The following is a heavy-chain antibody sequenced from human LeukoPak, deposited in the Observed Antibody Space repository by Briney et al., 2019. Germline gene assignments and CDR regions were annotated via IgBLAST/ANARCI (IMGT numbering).Heavy chain of an antibody. CDR2: ISGSGGST. CDR1: GFTFSSYA. CDR3: AKSPPVTPWAFDI. J-gene: IGHJ3*02. Sequence: GGSLRLSCAASGFTFSSYAMSWVRQALGKGLEWVSAISGSGGSTYYADSVKGRFTISRDNPKNTLYLQMNSLRAEDTAVYYCAKSPPVTPWAFDIWGQGTMVTVSS. D-gene: IGHD2-21*02. V-gene: IGHV3-23*01.